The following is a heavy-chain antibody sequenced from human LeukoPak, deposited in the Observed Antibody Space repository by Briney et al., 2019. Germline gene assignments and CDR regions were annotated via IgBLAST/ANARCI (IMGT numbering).Heavy chain of an antibody. V-gene: IGHV3-74*03. CDR2: INGDGTMT. J-gene: IGHJ6*02. Sequence: PGGSLRLSCEASGITGAPFSSHWIHWVRQAPGKGLMWVAHINGDGTMTTYADSVEGRFTISRDNAKTTLFLQMDSLRAEDTAVYYCATDRWYVMGVWGQGTTVTVSS. CDR3: ATDRWYVMGV. CDR1: GITGAPFSSHW. D-gene: IGHD1-20*01.